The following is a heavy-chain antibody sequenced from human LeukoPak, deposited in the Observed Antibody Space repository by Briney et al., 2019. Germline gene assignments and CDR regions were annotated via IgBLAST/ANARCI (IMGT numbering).Heavy chain of an antibody. V-gene: IGHV1-69*05. CDR2: IIPIFGTA. Sequence: GASVKLSCKASGGTFNSYAISWVRQAPGQGLEWMGGIIPIFGTANYAQKFQGRVTITTDESTSTAYMELSSLRSEDTAVYYCASSGPYSSWYFDYWGQGTLVTVSS. CDR1: GGTFNSYA. D-gene: IGHD6-6*01. J-gene: IGHJ4*02. CDR3: ASSGPYSSWYFDY.